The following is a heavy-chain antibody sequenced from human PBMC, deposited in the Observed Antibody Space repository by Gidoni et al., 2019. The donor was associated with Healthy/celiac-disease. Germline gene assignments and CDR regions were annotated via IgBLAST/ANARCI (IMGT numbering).Heavy chain of an antibody. CDR3: AREGRVYGDYYLVDWYFDL. D-gene: IGHD4-17*01. J-gene: IGHJ2*01. CDR2: ISSNGGST. Sequence: EVQLVESGEGLVQPGGSLRLSCAASGFPFSSSSMPWVRQAPGKGLEYVSAISSNGGSTYYADSVKGRFTISRDNSKNTLYLQMGSLRAEDMAVYYCAREGRVYGDYYLVDWYFDLWGRGTLVTVSS. V-gene: IGHV3-64*02. CDR1: GFPFSSSS.